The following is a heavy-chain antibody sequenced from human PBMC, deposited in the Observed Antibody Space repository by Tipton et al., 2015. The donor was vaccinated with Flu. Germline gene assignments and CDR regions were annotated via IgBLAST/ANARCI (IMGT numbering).Heavy chain of an antibody. V-gene: IGHV4-34*01. CDR3: ARADSSSWYGPDGVDWFDP. CDR2: IKHSGSS. CDR1: GGSFTDYY. Sequence: LILSCAVYGGSFTDYYWSWIRQPPGKGLEWVGEIKHSGSSNYNPSLKSRVTISIDTSKNQFSLKLSSVTAADTAVYYCARADSSSWYGPDGVDWFDPWGQGTLVTVSS. J-gene: IGHJ5*02. D-gene: IGHD6-13*01.